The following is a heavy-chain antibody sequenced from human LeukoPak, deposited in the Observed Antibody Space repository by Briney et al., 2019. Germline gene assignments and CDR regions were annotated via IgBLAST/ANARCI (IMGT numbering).Heavy chain of an antibody. CDR3: ARGARRITGTTGGFDY. CDR1: GFTFSSYA. CDR2: ISYDGSNN. D-gene: IGHD1-7*01. V-gene: IGHV3-30-3*01. Sequence: PGGSRRLSCAASGFTFSSYAMHWVRQAPGKGLEWVAVISYDGSNNYYANSVKGRFTISRDNSKNTLYLQMNSLRAEDTAVHYCARGARRITGTTGGFDYWGQGTLVTVSS. J-gene: IGHJ4*02.